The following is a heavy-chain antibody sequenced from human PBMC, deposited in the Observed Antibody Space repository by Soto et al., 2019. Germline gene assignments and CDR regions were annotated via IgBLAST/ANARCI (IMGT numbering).Heavy chain of an antibody. V-gene: IGHV1-69*01. Sequence: QVQLVQSGAEVKKPGSSVKVSCKASGGTFSSYAISWVRQAPGQGLEWMGGIIPIFGTANYAQKFQGRVTITADESTSRAYMGLSSLRSEDTAGYYCAVTVTTHYGMDVWGQGTTVTVSS. CDR1: GGTFSSYA. D-gene: IGHD4-17*01. J-gene: IGHJ6*02. CDR3: AVTVTTHYGMDV. CDR2: IIPIFGTA.